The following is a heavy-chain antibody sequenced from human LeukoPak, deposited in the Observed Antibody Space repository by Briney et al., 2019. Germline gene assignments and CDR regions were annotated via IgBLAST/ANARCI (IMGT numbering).Heavy chain of an antibody. CDR1: GFTFSSYW. Sequence: GGSLRLSCAASGFTFSSYWMIWVRQAPGKGLEWVANIKQDGSEKYHVDSVKGRFTISRDNAKNSLYLQMNSLRAEDTAVYYCAREGWFGELEYWGQGTLLTVSS. CDR3: AREGWFGELEY. CDR2: IKQDGSEK. V-gene: IGHV3-7*05. D-gene: IGHD3-10*01. J-gene: IGHJ4*02.